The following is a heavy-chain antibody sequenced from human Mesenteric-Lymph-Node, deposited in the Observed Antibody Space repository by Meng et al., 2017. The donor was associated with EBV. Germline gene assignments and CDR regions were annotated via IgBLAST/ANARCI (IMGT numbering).Heavy chain of an antibody. Sequence: GERGKKPGESLKTPCKGSVYSFTSYWIGWVRQMPGKGLGWRGIIYPGDSDTRYSPSFQGQVTISADKSISTAYLQWSSLKASDTAMYYCARQQGNSGGDYWGQGTLVTVSS. J-gene: IGHJ4*02. V-gene: IGHV5-51*01. CDR3: ARQQGNSGGDY. CDR2: IYPGDSDT. CDR1: VYSFTSYW. D-gene: IGHD4-23*01.